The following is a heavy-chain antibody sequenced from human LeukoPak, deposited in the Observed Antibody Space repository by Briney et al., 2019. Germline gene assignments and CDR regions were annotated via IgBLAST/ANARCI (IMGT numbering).Heavy chain of an antibody. CDR1: GGSISSGDYY. V-gene: IGHV4-30-4*01. CDR3: ARGHIVVVVATTRSDAFDM. CDR2: IYYSGST. Sequence: SETLSLTCTVSGGSISSGDYYWSWIRQPPGKGLEWIGYIYYSGSTYYNPSLKSRVTISVDTSKNQVSLKLNSVTAADTAVYYCARGHIVVVVATTRSDAFDMWGQGTMVTVSS. D-gene: IGHD2-15*01. J-gene: IGHJ3*02.